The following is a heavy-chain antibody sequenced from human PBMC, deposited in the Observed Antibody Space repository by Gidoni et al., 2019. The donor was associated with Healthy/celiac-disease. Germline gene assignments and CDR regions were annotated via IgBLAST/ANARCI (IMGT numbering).Heavy chain of an antibody. CDR3: ARVMSGGDYGVWGYGMDV. Sequence: QVQLQESGPGLVKPSETLSLTCTVSGGSISSYYWSWIRQPAGKGLEWIGRIYTSGSTNYNPALKSRVTMSVDTSKNQFSLKLSSVTAADTAVYYCARVMSGGDYGVWGYGMDVWGQGTTVTVSS. V-gene: IGHV4-4*07. CDR2: IYTSGST. CDR1: GGSISSYY. J-gene: IGHJ6*02. D-gene: IGHD4-17*01.